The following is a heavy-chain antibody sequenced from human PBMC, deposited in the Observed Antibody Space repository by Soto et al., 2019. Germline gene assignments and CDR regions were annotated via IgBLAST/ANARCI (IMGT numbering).Heavy chain of an antibody. CDR1: GYTFTSYY. CDR2: INPSGGST. J-gene: IGHJ4*02. CDR3: ASRTLAPGYSGYALDY. Sequence: GAPVKVSCKSSGYTFTSYYMHWARHAPGQGLEWMGIINPSGGSTSYAQKFQGRVTMTRDTSTSTVYMELSSLRSEDTAVYYCASRTLAPGYSGYALDYWGQGTLVTVSS. D-gene: IGHD5-12*01. V-gene: IGHV1-46*03.